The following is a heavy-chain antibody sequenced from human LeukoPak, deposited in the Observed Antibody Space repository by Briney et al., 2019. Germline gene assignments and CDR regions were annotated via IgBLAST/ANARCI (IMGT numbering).Heavy chain of an antibody. J-gene: IGHJ4*02. CDR2: ISGHGGNT. V-gene: IGHV3-23*01. CDR1: GFTFSSYA. CDR3: AKDSGGYTSSWYLRY. D-gene: IGHD6-13*01. Sequence: GGSLRLSCAAPGFTFSSYAMSWVRQAPGKGLEWVSAISGHGGNTYYTDSLKGRFTISRDNSNNMLYLQMNSLRADDTAVYYCAKDSGGYTSSWYLRYWGQGTLVTVSS.